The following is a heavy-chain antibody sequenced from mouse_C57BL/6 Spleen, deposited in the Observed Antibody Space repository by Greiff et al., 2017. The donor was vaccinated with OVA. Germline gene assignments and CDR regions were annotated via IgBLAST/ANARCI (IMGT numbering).Heavy chain of an antibody. D-gene: IGHD3-2*02. V-gene: IGHV5-12*01. J-gene: IGHJ2*01. Sequence: EVQGVESGGGLVQPGGSLKLSCAASGFTFSDYYMYWVRQTPEKRLEWVAYISNGGGSTYYPDTVKGRFTISRDNAKNTLYLQMSRLKSEDTAMYYCARRTAQAPFDYWGQGTTLTVSS. CDR2: ISNGGGST. CDR3: ARRTAQAPFDY. CDR1: GFTFSDYY.